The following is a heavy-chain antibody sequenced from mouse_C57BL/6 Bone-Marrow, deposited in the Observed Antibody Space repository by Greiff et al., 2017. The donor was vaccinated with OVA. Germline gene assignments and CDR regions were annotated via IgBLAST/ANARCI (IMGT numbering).Heavy chain of an antibody. V-gene: IGHV14-4*01. CDR2: IDPENGDT. D-gene: IGHD2-4*01. CDR3: TVGLALRAMDY. Sequence: VQLQQSGAELVRPGASVKLSCTASGFNIKDDYMHWVKQRPEQGLEWIGWIDPENGDTEYASKFQGKATITADTSSNTAYLQLSSLTSEDTAVYYCTVGLALRAMDYWGQGTSVTVSS. J-gene: IGHJ4*01. CDR1: GFNIKDDY.